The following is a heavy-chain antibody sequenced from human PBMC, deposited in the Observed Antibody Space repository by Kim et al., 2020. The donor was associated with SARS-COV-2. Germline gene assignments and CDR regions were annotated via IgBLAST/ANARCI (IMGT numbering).Heavy chain of an antibody. CDR3: ARDLESTPADI. CDR2: IYYSRST. V-gene: IGHV4-39*07. Sequence: SETLSLICTVSGGAISSSSYYWGWIRQPPGKGLEWIGSIYYSRSTYYNPSLKSRVTISVDTSKNQFSLKLSSVTAADTAVYYCARDLESTPADIWGQGT. J-gene: IGHJ3*02. CDR1: GGAISSSSYY. D-gene: IGHD2-2*01.